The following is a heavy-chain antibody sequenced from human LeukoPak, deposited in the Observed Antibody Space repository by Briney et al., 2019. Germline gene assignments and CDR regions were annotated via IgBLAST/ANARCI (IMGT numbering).Heavy chain of an antibody. J-gene: IGHJ6*03. Sequence: ASVKVSCKASGGTFNSFAISWVRQAPGQGLEWMGGIIPIFGTANYAQRFQGRVTITADESTSTAYMALSSLRSEDTAVYYCASQHYYDSGAVTPQNYYCYYYMDVWGKGTTVTVSS. CDR1: GGTFNSFA. V-gene: IGHV1-69*01. CDR2: IIPIFGTA. CDR3: ASQHYYDSGAVTPQNYYCYYYMDV. D-gene: IGHD3-22*01.